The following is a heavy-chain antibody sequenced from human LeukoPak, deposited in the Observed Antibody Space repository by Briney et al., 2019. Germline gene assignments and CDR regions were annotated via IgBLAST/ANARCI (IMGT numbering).Heavy chain of an antibody. D-gene: IGHD4-11*01. J-gene: IGHJ4*02. CDR2: ISYDGSNK. Sequence: GGSLRLSCAASGFTFSSYAMHWVRQAPGKGLEWVAVISYDGSNKYYADSVKGRFTISRDNSKNTLYLQMTSLRAEDTAVYYCARGMTTVTTGGDYFDYWGQGTLVTVSS. CDR1: GFTFSSYA. V-gene: IGHV3-30*14. CDR3: ARGMTTVTTGGDYFDY.